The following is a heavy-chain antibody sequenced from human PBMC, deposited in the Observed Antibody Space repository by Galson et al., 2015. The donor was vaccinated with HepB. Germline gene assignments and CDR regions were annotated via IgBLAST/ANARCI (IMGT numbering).Heavy chain of an antibody. D-gene: IGHD2/OR15-2a*01. CDR1: GSSFSAYQ. CDR2: INHRGQT. V-gene: IGHV4-34*01. CDR3: ARGNSTSGLDH. Sequence: LSLTCAVSGSSFSAYQWKWIRQPPGKGLEWIGEINHRGQTHSNPSLKSRVTLSVDTSKNQFSLKLTSVTAADTAVYYCARGNSTSGLDHWGQGTLVRISS. J-gene: IGHJ4*02.